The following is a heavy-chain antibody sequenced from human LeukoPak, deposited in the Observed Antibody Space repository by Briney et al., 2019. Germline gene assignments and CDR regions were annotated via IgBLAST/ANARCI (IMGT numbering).Heavy chain of an antibody. D-gene: IGHD3-9*01. CDR1: GFTFSSYG. Sequence: GRSLRLSCAASGFTFSSYGLHWVRQAPGKGLEWVAVIWYDGNNKYYADSVKGRFTISRDNSKNTLYLQMNSLRAEDTAVYYCARSTSSEYDIYHFDYWGQGTLVTVSS. J-gene: IGHJ4*02. CDR2: IWYDGNNK. CDR3: ARSTSSEYDIYHFDY. V-gene: IGHV3-33*01.